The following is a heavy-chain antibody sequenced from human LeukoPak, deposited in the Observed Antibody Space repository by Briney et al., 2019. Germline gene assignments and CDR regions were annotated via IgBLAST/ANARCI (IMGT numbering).Heavy chain of an antibody. D-gene: IGHD2-15*01. J-gene: IGHJ5*02. CDR3: GGGGSNIWFGR. Sequence: QPGGSLRLSCAASGFTFSSYAMHWVRQAPGKGLEWVSVISYDGSNKYYADSVKGRFTISRDNYKNTPYLQMKSLRAEDTAVYYCGGGGSNIWFGRWGKGIIVTVSS. CDR2: ISYDGSNK. V-gene: IGHV3-30*01. CDR1: GFTFSSYA.